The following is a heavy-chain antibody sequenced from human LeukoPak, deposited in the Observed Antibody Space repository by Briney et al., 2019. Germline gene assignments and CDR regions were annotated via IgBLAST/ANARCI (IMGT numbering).Heavy chain of an antibody. V-gene: IGHV3-23*01. D-gene: IGHD3-22*01. Sequence: PGGSLRLSCAASGFTFSSYAMSWVRQAPGKGLEWVSAISGGGGSTYYADSVKGRFTISGDNSKNTLYLQMNSLRAEDTAVYYCAHYYDGSGYYDYWGQGTLVTVSS. J-gene: IGHJ4*02. CDR3: AHYYDGSGYYDY. CDR1: GFTFSSYA. CDR2: ISGGGGST.